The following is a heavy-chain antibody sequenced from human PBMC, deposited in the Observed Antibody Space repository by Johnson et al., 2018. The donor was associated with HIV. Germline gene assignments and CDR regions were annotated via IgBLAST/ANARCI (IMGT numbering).Heavy chain of an antibody. V-gene: IGHV3-30*04. D-gene: IGHD2-21*02. Sequence: QMQLVESGGGVVQPGRSLRLSCAASGFTFSSYAMHWVRQAPGKGLEWVAVISYDGSNKYYADSVKGRFTISRDNSKNTLYLQMNSLSAEDTAVYYCTRGGWKVVTSIFAFDIWGQGTMVTVSS. CDR3: TRGGWKVVTSIFAFDI. CDR1: GFTFSSYA. CDR2: ISYDGSNK. J-gene: IGHJ3*02.